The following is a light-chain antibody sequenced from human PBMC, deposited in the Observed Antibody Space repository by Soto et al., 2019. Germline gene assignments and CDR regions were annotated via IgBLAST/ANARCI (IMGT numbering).Light chain of an antibody. CDR3: YSIRDTTWV. J-gene: IGLJ3*02. Sequence: NFMLTQPHSVSESPGKTVTISCTRSSGGIASNYVQWYQQRPGSAPTTVIYEHYQRPSGVPDRFSGSTDGSSNSASLTISGLQTEDEADYYCYSIRDTTWVFGGGTQLTVL. V-gene: IGLV6-57*04. CDR2: EHY. CDR1: SGGIASNY.